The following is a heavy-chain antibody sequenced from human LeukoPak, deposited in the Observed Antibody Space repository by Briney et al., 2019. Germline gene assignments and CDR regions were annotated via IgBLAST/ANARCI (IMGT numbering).Heavy chain of an antibody. CDR2: IDPNDSYT. V-gene: IGHV5-10-1*01. J-gene: IGHJ4*02. CDR1: GYDFTNYW. D-gene: IGHD3/OR15-3a*01. CDR3: ARQGENDFLLH. Sequence: GESLKISCWASGYDFTNYWITWVRQMPGKGLKCMGGIDPNDSYTEYSPSFQGHVTISTDKSTTTAYLQWSSLKASDTAMYYCARQGENDFLLHWGQGSLVTVSS.